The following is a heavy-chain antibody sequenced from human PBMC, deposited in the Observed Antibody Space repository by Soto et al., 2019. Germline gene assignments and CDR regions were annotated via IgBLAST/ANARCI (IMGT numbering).Heavy chain of an antibody. V-gene: IGHV2-5*02. CDR3: AHSVNDYVWGSYRTLGAPFDY. Sequence: QITLKESGPTLVKHTQTLTLTCTFSGFSLSTSGVGVGWIRQPPGKALEWLALIYWDDDKRYSPSLKSRLTITKDTSKNQVVLTMTNMDPVDTATYYCAHSVNDYVWGSYRTLGAPFDYWGQGTLVTVSS. CDR2: IYWDDDK. CDR1: GFSLSTSGVG. J-gene: IGHJ4*02. D-gene: IGHD3-16*02.